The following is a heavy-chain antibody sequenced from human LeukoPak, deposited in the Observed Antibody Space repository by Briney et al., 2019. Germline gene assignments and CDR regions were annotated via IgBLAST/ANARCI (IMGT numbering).Heavy chain of an antibody. CDR2: FDPEDGET. V-gene: IGHV1-24*01. J-gene: IGHJ4*02. Sequence: ASVKVSCKVFGYTLTEISMHWVRQAPREGLEWMGGFDPEDGETVYPQKFQGRVTMTEDTSTHTAYMEMSSLTSEDTAVYYCATGRYCGGDCYAAPHYWGQGTLVTVSS. CDR3: ATGRYCGGDCYAAPHY. D-gene: IGHD2-21*01. CDR1: GYTLTEIS.